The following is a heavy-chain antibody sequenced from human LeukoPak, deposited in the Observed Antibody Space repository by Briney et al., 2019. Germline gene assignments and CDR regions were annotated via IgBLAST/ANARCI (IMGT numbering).Heavy chain of an antibody. D-gene: IGHD2-2*01. CDR2: ISSSSSYI. CDR3: AKTVDDCSSTSCRYYYYYYYMDV. J-gene: IGHJ6*03. Sequence: GGSLRLSCAASGFTFSRYSMNWVRQAPGKGLEWVSSISSSSSYIYYADSVKGRFTISRDNAKNSLYLQMNSLRAEDTAVYYCAKTVDDCSSTSCRYYYYYYYMDVWGKGTTVTVSS. V-gene: IGHV3-21*01. CDR1: GFTFSRYS.